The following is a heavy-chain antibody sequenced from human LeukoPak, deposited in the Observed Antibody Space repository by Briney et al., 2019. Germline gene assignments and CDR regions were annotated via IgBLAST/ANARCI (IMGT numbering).Heavy chain of an antibody. CDR1: GGTFSSYV. CDR2: ITPIFGTA. CDR3: ARERACTMSFCGNDAFDI. V-gene: IGHV1-69*13. J-gene: IGHJ3*02. D-gene: IGHD3-22*01. Sequence: SVKVSCKASGGTFSSYVISWVRQAPGQGLEWMGGITPIFGTANYAQKFQGRVTITADESTSTAYMELSSLRSEDTAVYYCARERACTMSFCGNDAFDIWGQGTMVTASS.